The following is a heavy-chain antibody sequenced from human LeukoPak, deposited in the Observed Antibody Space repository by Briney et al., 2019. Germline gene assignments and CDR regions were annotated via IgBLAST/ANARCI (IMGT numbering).Heavy chain of an antibody. CDR3: ARDGGYSGYNPLWR. Sequence: SETLSLTCTVSGGSISSYYWSWIRQPPGKGLEWIGYIYYSGSTNYNPSLKSRVTISVDTSKNQFSLKLSSVTAADTAVYYCARDGGYSGYNPLWRWGQGTMVTVSS. V-gene: IGHV4-59*12. D-gene: IGHD5-12*01. J-gene: IGHJ3*01. CDR1: GGSISSYY. CDR2: IYYSGST.